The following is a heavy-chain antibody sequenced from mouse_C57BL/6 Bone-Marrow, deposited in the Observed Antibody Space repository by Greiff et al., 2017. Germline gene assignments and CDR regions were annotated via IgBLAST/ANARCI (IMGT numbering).Heavy chain of an antibody. CDR3: ARVGLRLYFDY. CDR1: GFSLTSYG. D-gene: IGHD2-4*01. J-gene: IGHJ2*01. CDR2: IWSGGST. V-gene: IGHV2-2*01. Sequence: QVHVKQSGPGLVQPSQSLSITCTASGFSLTSYGVHWVRQSPGKGLEWLGVIWSGGSTDYNAAFISRLSISKDHSKSQVFFKMSSLQADDTAIYYFARVGLRLYFDYWGQGTTLTVSS.